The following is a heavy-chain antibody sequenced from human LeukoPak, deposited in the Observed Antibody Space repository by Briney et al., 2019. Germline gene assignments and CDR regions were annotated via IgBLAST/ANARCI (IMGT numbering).Heavy chain of an antibody. CDR2: GLYTGNT. V-gene: IGHV4-39*02. J-gene: IGHJ4*02. CDR1: GGSIAVNHCY. Sequence: SETLSLTCSVSGGSIAVNHCYWGWIRQPPGKGLEWIGSGLYTGNTYSNPSLRSRVTISVDTSKNEFSLKMNSVTAADTAVYYCAREHRSSKYFDSWGQGALMIVSS. D-gene: IGHD6-6*01. CDR3: AREHRSSKYFDS.